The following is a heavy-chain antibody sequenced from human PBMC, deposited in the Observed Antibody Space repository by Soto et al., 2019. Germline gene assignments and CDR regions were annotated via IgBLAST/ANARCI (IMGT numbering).Heavy chain of an antibody. CDR2: TYYRSKWSN. J-gene: IGHJ6*02. D-gene: IGHD1-1*01. CDR3: ARQRTGVGAVWYYGVDD. V-gene: IGHV6-1*01. Sequence: QTLSLTCATSGDSVSSNSAAWNWIRQSPSRGLEWLGMTYYRSKWSNNYAVSVKSRMTINADTSRNQFSLQLHSVTPEDTAVYSCARQRTGVGAVWYYGVDDCGQGTTVTVSS. CDR1: GDSVSSNSAA.